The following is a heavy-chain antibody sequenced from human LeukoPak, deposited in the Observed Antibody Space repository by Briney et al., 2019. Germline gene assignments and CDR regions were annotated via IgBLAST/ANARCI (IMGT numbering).Heavy chain of an antibody. CDR3: ASATVVVVAATGRHDAFDI. CDR2: IYPGDSDT. J-gene: IGHJ3*02. D-gene: IGHD2-15*01. CDR1: GYSFTSYW. Sequence: GESLKISCKGSGYSFTSYWIGWVRQMPGKSLEWMGIIYPGDSDTRYSPSFQGQVTISADKSISTAYLQWSSLKASDTAMYYCASATVVVVAATGRHDAFDIWGQGTMVTVSS. V-gene: IGHV5-51*01.